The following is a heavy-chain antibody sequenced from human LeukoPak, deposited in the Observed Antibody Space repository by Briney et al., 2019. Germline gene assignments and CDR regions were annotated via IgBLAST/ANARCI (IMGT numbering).Heavy chain of an antibody. D-gene: IGHD3-16*01. J-gene: IGHJ5*02. V-gene: IGHV3-23*01. CDR3: AKGGIMITFGGGPFDP. CDR2: ISGSGGST. CDR1: GFTFSSYA. Sequence: GGSLRPSCAASGFTFSSYAMSWVRQAPGKGLEWVSAISGSGGSTYYADSVKGRFTISRDNSKNTLYLQMNSLRAEDTAVYYCAKGGIMITFGGGPFDPWGQGTLVTVSS.